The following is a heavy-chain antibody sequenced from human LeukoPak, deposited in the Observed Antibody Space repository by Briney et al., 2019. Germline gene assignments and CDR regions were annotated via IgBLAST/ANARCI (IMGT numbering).Heavy chain of an antibody. CDR3: AREPPIVTGRAFDI. CDR1: GGSISSYY. D-gene: IGHD2-21*02. Sequence: SETLSLTCTVSGGSISSYYWSWIRQPPGKGLEWIGYIYYSGSTNYNPSLKSRVTISVDTSKNQFSLKLSSVTAADTAVYYCAREPPIVTGRAFDIWGQGTMVTVSS. J-gene: IGHJ3*02. V-gene: IGHV4-59*01. CDR2: IYYSGST.